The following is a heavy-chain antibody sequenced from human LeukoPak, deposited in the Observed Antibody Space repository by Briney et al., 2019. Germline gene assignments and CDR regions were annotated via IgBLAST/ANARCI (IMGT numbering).Heavy chain of an antibody. CDR1: GFTFSSYS. CDR3: ARGRDGYTGDY. V-gene: IGHV3-48*01. J-gene: IGHJ4*02. CDR2: ISSSSSTI. D-gene: IGHD5-24*01. Sequence: GGSLRLSCVASGFTFSSYSMNWVRQAPGKGLEWVSYISSSSSTIYYADSVKGRFTISRDNAKNSLYLQMNSLRAEDTAVYYCARGRDGYTGDYWGQGTLVTVSS.